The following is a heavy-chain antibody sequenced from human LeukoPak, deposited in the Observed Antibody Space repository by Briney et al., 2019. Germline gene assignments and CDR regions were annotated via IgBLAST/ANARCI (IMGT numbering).Heavy chain of an antibody. Sequence: GGSLRLSCAASGFTFSSYGMSWVRQAPGKGLEWVSAISGSGGSTYYADSVKGRFTISRDNSKNTLYLQMNSLKTEDTAVYYCARDLAPPYDSSGYYYSTYYYYMDVWGKGTTVTVSS. CDR3: ARDLAPPYDSSGYYYSTYYYYMDV. CDR2: ISGSGGST. V-gene: IGHV3-23*01. J-gene: IGHJ6*03. CDR1: GFTFSSYG. D-gene: IGHD3-22*01.